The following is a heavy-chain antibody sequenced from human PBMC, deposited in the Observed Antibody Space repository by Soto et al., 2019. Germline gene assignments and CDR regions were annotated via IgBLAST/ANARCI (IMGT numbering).Heavy chain of an antibody. D-gene: IGHD3-22*01. CDR1: GGSISSSNW. V-gene: IGHV4-4*02. CDR2: IYHSGST. CDR3: ARSEDYDSSGYYYNWFDP. Sequence: RSLTCAVSGGSISSSNWWSWVRQPPGKGLEWIGEIYHSGSTNYNPSLKSRVTISVDKSKNQFSLKLSSVTAADTAVYYCARSEDYDSSGYYYNWFDPWGQGTLVTVSS. J-gene: IGHJ5*02.